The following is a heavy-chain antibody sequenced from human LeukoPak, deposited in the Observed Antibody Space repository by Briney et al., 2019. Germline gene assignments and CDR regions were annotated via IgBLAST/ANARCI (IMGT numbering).Heavy chain of an antibody. CDR3: AGRALSTGWTFDY. CDR1: GGSISTYY. V-gene: IGHV4-4*07. D-gene: IGHD6-19*01. Sequence: SETLSLTCSVPGGSISTYYWSWIRQPAGKGLEWIAQIHTSGRTDFNPSLKSRLSISMDTPNNHFSLMITSVTAADTAIYYCAGRALSTGWTFDYWGHGTLVTVSS. J-gene: IGHJ4*01. CDR2: IHTSGRT.